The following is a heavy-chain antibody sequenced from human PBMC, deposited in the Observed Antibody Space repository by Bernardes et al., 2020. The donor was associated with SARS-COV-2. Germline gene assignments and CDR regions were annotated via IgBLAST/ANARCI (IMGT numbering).Heavy chain of an antibody. Sequence: SLNVSCKGSGSSLASDWIGWVRQMPGKGLEWMGIIYLSDSDTRYSPSFQGQVTISADKSISTAYLQWSRLKASDTAMYYCARGAAGVYFYGMDVWGQGTTVTVSS. J-gene: IGHJ6*02. CDR3: ARGAAGVYFYGMDV. V-gene: IGHV5-51*01. D-gene: IGHD2-8*01. CDR1: GSSLASDW. CDR2: IYLSDSDT.